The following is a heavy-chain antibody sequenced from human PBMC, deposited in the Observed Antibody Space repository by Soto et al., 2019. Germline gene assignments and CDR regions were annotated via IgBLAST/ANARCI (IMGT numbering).Heavy chain of an antibody. D-gene: IGHD2-15*01. CDR3: AKGTSYCSGGTCHDY. Sequence: GGSLRLSCAASGFTFSHYAMNWVRQAPGKGLEWVSSVSASGSNTYYTDSVKGRFTISRDNSKSTLYLQMNSLRAEDTALYYCAKGTSYCSGGTCHDYWGQGTLVTVSS. V-gene: IGHV3-23*01. CDR2: VSASGSNT. J-gene: IGHJ4*02. CDR1: GFTFSHYA.